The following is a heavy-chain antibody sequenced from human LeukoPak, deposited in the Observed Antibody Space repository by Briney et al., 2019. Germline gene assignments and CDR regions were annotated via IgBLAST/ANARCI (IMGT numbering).Heavy chain of an antibody. D-gene: IGHD3-16*01. CDR2: ISGSGSST. J-gene: IGHJ4*02. CDR1: GFTFSSYG. Sequence: GGSLRLSCAASGFTFSSYGMSWVRQAPGKGLEWVSAISGSGSSTYYAASVKGRFTISRDNSKNTLYLQMNSLRAEDTALYYCAKGGLRGGTYNDDFWGQGTLVTVSS. V-gene: IGHV3-23*01. CDR3: AKGGLRGGTYNDDF.